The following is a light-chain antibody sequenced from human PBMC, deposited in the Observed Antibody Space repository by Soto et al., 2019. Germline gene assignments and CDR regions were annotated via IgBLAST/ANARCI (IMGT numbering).Light chain of an antibody. CDR1: QSISSW. CDR3: QQYNSYTS. Sequence: DVQMTQSPSTLSASVGDRVTITCRASQSISSWLAWYQQKPGKAPKLLSYKASTLESGVPSRFSGSGSGTEFALTISSLQPDDSASYYCQQYNSYTSFGQGTKLEIK. V-gene: IGKV1-5*03. J-gene: IGKJ2*01. CDR2: KAS.